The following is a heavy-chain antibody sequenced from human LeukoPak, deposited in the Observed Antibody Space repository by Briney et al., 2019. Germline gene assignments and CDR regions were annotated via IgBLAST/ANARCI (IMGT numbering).Heavy chain of an antibody. Sequence: GESLKISCKCSGYSFTSYWIGWVRQMPGKGLEWMGIIYPGDSDTRYSPSFQGQVTISADKSISTAYLQWSSLKASDTAMYYCARTGYSSSWHFDYWGQGTLVTVSS. CDR3: ARTGYSSSWHFDY. D-gene: IGHD6-13*01. J-gene: IGHJ4*02. V-gene: IGHV5-51*01. CDR1: GYSFTSYW. CDR2: IYPGDSDT.